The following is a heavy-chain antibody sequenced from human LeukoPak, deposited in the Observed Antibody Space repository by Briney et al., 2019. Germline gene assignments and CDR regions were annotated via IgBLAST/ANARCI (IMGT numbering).Heavy chain of an antibody. Sequence: GGSLRLSCAASGFIFSNYSMNWVRQAPGKGLEWVSSISSSSSYIYYADSVKGRFTISRDNGKNSLYLQMNSLRAEDTAVYYCAKDQMGAAAYWGQGTLVTVSS. CDR3: AKDQMGAAAY. V-gene: IGHV3-21*01. J-gene: IGHJ4*02. CDR1: GFIFSNYS. D-gene: IGHD2-15*01. CDR2: ISSSSSYI.